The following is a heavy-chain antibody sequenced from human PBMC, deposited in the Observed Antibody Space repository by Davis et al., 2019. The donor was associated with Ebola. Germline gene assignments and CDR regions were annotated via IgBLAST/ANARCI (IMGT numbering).Heavy chain of an antibody. CDR3: AKGSAVDV. CDR2: ISGNAGTT. V-gene: IGHV3-23*01. Sequence: GESLKISCTASGFTFSTYEMSWVRQAPGKGLEWVSTISGNAGTTYYADSVKGRFIISRDNSKNMLYLQMNSLRAEDTAVYYCAKGSAVDVCGQGTTVTVSS. CDR1: GFTFSTYE. D-gene: IGHD2-15*01. J-gene: IGHJ6*02.